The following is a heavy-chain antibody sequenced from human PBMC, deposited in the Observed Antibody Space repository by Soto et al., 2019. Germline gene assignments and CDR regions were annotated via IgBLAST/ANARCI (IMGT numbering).Heavy chain of an antibody. J-gene: IGHJ5*02. CDR1: GSSFIGYY. D-gene: IGHD3-10*02. CDR2: IHSSGSA. Sequence: LSLTCTFSGSSFIGYYWTWIRQSPERGLEWIGYIHSSGSANYNPSLNIRLTMSVDRSKSQFSMKLASMTAADTAVYYCARGVGDTVHNLFDPWGQGTLVTVSS. CDR3: ARGVGDTVHNLFDP. V-gene: IGHV4-4*09.